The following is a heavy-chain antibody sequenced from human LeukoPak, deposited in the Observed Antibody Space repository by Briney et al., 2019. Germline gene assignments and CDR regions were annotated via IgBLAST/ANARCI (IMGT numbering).Heavy chain of an antibody. Sequence: GASVKVSCKASGYTFTSYGISWVRQAPGQGLEWMGWISAYNGNTNYAQKLQGRVTMTTDTSTSTAYMELRSLRSDDTAVYYCARIPSSITIFGVVADYWGQGTLVTVSS. CDR2: ISAYNGNT. CDR1: GYTFTSYG. D-gene: IGHD3-3*01. J-gene: IGHJ4*02. CDR3: ARIPSSITIFGVVADY. V-gene: IGHV1-18*01.